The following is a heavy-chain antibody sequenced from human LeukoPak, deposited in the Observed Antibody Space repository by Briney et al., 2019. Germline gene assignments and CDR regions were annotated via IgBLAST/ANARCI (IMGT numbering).Heavy chain of an antibody. CDR2: ISSSSSYI. Sequence: GGSLRLSCAASGFTFSSYAMSWVRQAPGKGLEWVSSISSSSSYIYYADSVKGRFTISRDNAKNSLYLQMNSLRAEDTAVYYCARVLRFLEWFPVAFDIWGQGTMVTVSS. J-gene: IGHJ3*02. CDR3: ARVLRFLEWFPVAFDI. CDR1: GFTFSSYA. D-gene: IGHD3-3*01. V-gene: IGHV3-21*01.